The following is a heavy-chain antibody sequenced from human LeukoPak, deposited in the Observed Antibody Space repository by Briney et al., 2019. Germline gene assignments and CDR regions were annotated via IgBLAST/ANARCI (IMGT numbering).Heavy chain of an antibody. V-gene: IGHV3-23*01. CDR3: AKSRSAYPRVDGFDM. Sequence: GGSLRLSCAASGFTFSSYAMTWVRQAPGRGLEWVSSLTSSGDATYYADYVKGRFTISRDNSKSTLYLQMNSLRAEDTALYYCAKSRSAYPRVDGFDMWGQGTMVTVSS. CDR2: LTSSGDAT. D-gene: IGHD3-3*01. J-gene: IGHJ3*02. CDR1: GFTFSSYA.